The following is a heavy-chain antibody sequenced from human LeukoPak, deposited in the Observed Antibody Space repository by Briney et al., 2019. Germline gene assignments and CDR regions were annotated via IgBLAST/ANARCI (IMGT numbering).Heavy chain of an antibody. V-gene: IGHV3-30*01. D-gene: IGHD3-22*01. CDR1: GFTFSSYA. CDR2: ISYDGSNK. Sequence: GGSLRLSCAASGFTFSSYAMHWVRQAPGKGLEWVAVISYDGSNKYYADSVKGRFTISRDNSKNTLYLQMNSLRAEDTAVYYCARVQTYYYDSSGLTDYWGQGTLVAVSS. CDR3: ARVQTYYYDSSGLTDY. J-gene: IGHJ4*02.